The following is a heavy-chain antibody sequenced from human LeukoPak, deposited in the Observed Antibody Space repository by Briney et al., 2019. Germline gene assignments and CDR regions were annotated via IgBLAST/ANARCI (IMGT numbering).Heavy chain of an antibody. CDR2: IYWDDDK. Sequence: SGPTLVKPTQTLTLICTFSGFSLSTSGVGVGWIRQPPGKALEWLALIYWDDDKRYSPSLKSRLTITKDTSKNQVVLTMTNMDPVDTATYYCAHKTTYYDFWSGYSQPKSAYFDYWGQGTLVTVSS. CDR3: AHKTTYYDFWSGYSQPKSAYFDY. CDR1: GFSLSTSGVG. V-gene: IGHV2-5*02. J-gene: IGHJ4*02. D-gene: IGHD3-3*01.